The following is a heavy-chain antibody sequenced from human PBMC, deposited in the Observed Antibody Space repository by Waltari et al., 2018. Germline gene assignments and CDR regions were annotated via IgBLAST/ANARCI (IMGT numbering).Heavy chain of an antibody. V-gene: IGHV4-34*01. CDR1: EGSFSAFF. D-gene: IGHD2-15*01. J-gene: IGHJ4*02. CDR2: INHGVQT. CDR3: VRSHCIGDSCFRYFDS. Sequence: VRLDQWGTELVEPWETLSLTCAVYEGSFSAFFWSWVRQAPGKGLEWIGEINHGVQTDYKPSLKSRLFMSVDPSKNQFSLMLSSVTAADTAVYYCVRSHCIGDSCFRYFDSWGQGTLVTVSS.